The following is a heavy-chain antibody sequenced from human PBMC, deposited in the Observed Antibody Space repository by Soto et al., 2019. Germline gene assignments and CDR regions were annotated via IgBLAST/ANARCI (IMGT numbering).Heavy chain of an antibody. J-gene: IGHJ1*01. V-gene: IGHV3-23*01. Sequence: EVQLLESGGDLVQPGGSLRLSCAASGFTFSNFDMSWVRQAPGKGLEWVSGISTSGGTTYYADSVKGRFTSSRDNSKNTLYLQMTSLRAEDTAVYYCATGTAAPAHWGQGTLVTVSS. CDR1: GFTFSNFD. D-gene: IGHD6-13*01. CDR3: ATGTAAPAH. CDR2: ISTSGGTT.